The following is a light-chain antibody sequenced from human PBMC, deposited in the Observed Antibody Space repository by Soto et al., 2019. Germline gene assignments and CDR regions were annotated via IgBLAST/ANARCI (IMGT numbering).Light chain of an antibody. J-gene: IGKJ5*01. CDR1: QGISSY. Sequence: AIRITQSPSSFSASTRDRVTITCRASQGISSYLAWYQQKPGKAPKLLIYAASTLQSGVPSRFSGSGSGTDFTLTISCLQSEDFATYYCQQANTFPLTFGQGTRLEIK. CDR3: QQANTFPLT. V-gene: IGKV1-8*01. CDR2: AAS.